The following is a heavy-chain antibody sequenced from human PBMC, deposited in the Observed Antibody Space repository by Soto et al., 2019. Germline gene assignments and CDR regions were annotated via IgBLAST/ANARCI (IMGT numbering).Heavy chain of an antibody. CDR1: GGTFSCYA. CDR2: ITPISGAV. Sequence: ASVKVSCKASGGTFSCYAISWVRQAPGQGLEWMGGITPISGAVHYAQRFQERVTITRDRSTNTAYMQMNSLRAEDTAVYYCARDLSVSRTEDFVVILAATLDYWGQGTPVTVSS. J-gene: IGHJ4*02. CDR3: ARDLSVSRTEDFVVILAATLDY. V-gene: IGHV1-69*05. D-gene: IGHD2-15*01.